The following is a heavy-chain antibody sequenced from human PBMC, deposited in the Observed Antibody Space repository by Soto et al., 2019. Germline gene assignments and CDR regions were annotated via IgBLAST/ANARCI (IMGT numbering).Heavy chain of an antibody. D-gene: IGHD3-9*01. J-gene: IGHJ4*02. CDR3: ARDFDWLSLDY. Sequence: QLQLQESGPGLVKPSETLSLPCTVSGGSISSSSYYWGWIRQPPGKGLEWIGSIYYSGNTYYNPSLKSRVTISVDTSKNQFSLQLSSVTAADTAVYYCARDFDWLSLDYWGQGTLVIVSS. CDR1: GGSISSSSYY. V-gene: IGHV4-39*01. CDR2: IYYSGNT.